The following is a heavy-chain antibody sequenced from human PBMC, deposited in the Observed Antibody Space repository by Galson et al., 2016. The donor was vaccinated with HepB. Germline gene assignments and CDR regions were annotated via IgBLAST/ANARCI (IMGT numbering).Heavy chain of an antibody. CDR3: ACHDGSNWFDY. CDR2: IHSSGSPI. V-gene: IGHV3-48*02. Sequence: SLRLSCAASTFTFRRYSFNWVRQAPGKGLEWVSHIHSSGSPIYYADSMKGRFTISRDNAKNALYLQMNSLKDEDSAVYYCACHDGSNWFDYWGQGTLVTVSS. J-gene: IGHJ4*02. CDR1: TFTFRRYS. D-gene: IGHD6-13*01.